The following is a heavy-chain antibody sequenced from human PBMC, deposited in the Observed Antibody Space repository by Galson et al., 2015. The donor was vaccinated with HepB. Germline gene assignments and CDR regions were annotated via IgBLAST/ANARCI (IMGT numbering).Heavy chain of an antibody. V-gene: IGHV3-48*01. Sequence: SLRLSCAASGFTFSSYSMNWVRQAPGKGLEWVSYISSSSSTIYYADSVKGRFTISRDNAKNSLYLQMNSLRAEDTAVYYCARSGRSSPLLYYYYYYMDVWGQGTMVTVSS. CDR3: ARSGRSSPLLYYYYYYMDV. D-gene: IGHD6-6*01. CDR2: ISSSSSTI. J-gene: IGHJ6*03. CDR1: GFTFSSYS.